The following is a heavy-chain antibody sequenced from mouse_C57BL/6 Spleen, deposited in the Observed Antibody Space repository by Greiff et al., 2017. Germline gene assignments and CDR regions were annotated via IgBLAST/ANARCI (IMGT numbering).Heavy chain of an antibody. CDR2: INPNYGTT. Sequence: EVKLMESGPELVKPGASVKISCKASGYSFTDYNMNWVKQSNGKSLEWIGVINPNYGTTSYNQKFKGKATLTVDQSSSTAYMQLNSLTSEDSAVYDCARSYYYGSSSDYWGQGTTLTVSS. D-gene: IGHD1-1*01. V-gene: IGHV1-39*01. J-gene: IGHJ2*01. CDR1: GYSFTDYN. CDR3: ARSYYYGSSSDY.